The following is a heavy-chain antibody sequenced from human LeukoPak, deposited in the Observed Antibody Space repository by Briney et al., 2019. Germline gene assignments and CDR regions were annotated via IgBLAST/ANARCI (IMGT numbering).Heavy chain of an antibody. V-gene: IGHV3-23*01. CDR3: AKGGGSGYYNHFDY. D-gene: IGHD3-22*01. J-gene: IGHJ4*02. CDR1: GFTFSSYA. CDR2: ISGSGGST. Sequence: PGGSLRLSCAASGFTFSSYAMSWVRQAPGRGLEWVSTISGSGGSTYYADSVKARFTISRDNSKNTLYLLMNSLRAEDTAVYYCAKGGGSGYYNHFDYWGQGTLVTVSS.